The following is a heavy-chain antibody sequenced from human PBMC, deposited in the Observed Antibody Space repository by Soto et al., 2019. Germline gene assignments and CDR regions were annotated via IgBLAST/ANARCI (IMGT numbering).Heavy chain of an antibody. CDR1: GLIFSNYK. CDR3: ARDTDGLHY. Sequence: EVQLVESGGGLVQPGGSLRLSCAASGLIFSNYKMHWVRQAPGKGLVWVSRINTDGSITDYADSVKGRFTVSRDNAKNKLYLQMNSLRAEDTAVYYCARDTDGLHYWGQGTLVTVSS. V-gene: IGHV3-74*01. CDR2: INTDGSIT. J-gene: IGHJ4*02.